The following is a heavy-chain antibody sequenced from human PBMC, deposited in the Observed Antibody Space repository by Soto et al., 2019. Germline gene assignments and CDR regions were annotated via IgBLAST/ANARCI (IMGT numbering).Heavy chain of an antibody. CDR2: IYYSGST. CDR1: GGSISSGGYY. J-gene: IGHJ4*02. V-gene: IGHV4-31*03. D-gene: IGHD5-18*01. CDR3: ARSGESYGPNPLLY. Sequence: QVQLQESGPGLVKPSQTLSLTCTVSGGSISSGGYYWSWIRQHPGKGLEWIGYIYYSGSTYYNPFLKCRVTISVDTAKNQFSLKLSSVTAADTAVDYGARSGESYGPNPLLYWGQGTLVTVSS.